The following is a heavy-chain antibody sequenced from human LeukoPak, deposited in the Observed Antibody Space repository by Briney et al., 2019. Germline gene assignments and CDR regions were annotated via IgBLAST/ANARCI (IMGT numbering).Heavy chain of an antibody. CDR3: ARAVAGSPFDY. Sequence: ASVKVSCMASGYTFTSYYMHWVRQAPGQGLEWMGIINPTSGSTSYAQKFQGRVTMTRDTSTSTVYMELSSLRSEDTAVYYCARAVAGSPFDYWGQGTLVTVSS. CDR1: GYTFTSYY. V-gene: IGHV1-46*01. CDR2: INPTSGST. D-gene: IGHD6-19*01. J-gene: IGHJ4*02.